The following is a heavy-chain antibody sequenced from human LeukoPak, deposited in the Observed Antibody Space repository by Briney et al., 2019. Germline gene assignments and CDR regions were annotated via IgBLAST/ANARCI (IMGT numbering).Heavy chain of an antibody. Sequence: GGSLRLSCAASGFTFSSYGMHWVRQAPGEGLEWVAFIRYDGSNKYYADSVKGRFTIPRDNSKNTLYLQMNSLRAEDTAVYYCAKLRMTTMAYYFDYWGQGTLVTVSS. CDR3: AKLRMTTMAYYFDY. D-gene: IGHD5-24*01. J-gene: IGHJ4*02. V-gene: IGHV3-30*02. CDR1: GFTFSSYG. CDR2: IRYDGSNK.